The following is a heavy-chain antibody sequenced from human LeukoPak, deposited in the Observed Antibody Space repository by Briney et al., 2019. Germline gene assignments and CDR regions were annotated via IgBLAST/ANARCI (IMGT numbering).Heavy chain of an antibody. D-gene: IGHD1-7*01. CDR3: ARANWNYGYYYYYMDV. V-gene: IGHV3-48*04. J-gene: IGHJ6*03. CDR2: ISSSSSTI. Sequence: PGGSLRLSCAASGFTFSSYSMNWVRQAPGKGLEWVSYISSSSSTIYYADSVKGRFTISRDNAKNSLYLRMNSLRAEDTAVYYCARANWNYGYYYYYMDVWGKGTTVTVSS. CDR1: GFTFSSYS.